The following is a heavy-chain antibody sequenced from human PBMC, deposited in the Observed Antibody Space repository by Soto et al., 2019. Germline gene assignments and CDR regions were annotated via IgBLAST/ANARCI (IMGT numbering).Heavy chain of an antibody. CDR3: ARVSRYSYGGDH. CDR1: GFTFSDYY. D-gene: IGHD5-18*01. V-gene: IGHV3-11*01. J-gene: IGHJ5*02. CDR2: ISSRGSII. Sequence: QVQLVESGGGLVKTGGSLRLSCAASGFTFSDYYMSWIRQAPGKGLEWLSYISSRGSIIYFADSVEGRFTISRDNAKNSLYLEMNSLRAEDTAVYYCARVSRYSYGGDHWGQGTLVTVSS.